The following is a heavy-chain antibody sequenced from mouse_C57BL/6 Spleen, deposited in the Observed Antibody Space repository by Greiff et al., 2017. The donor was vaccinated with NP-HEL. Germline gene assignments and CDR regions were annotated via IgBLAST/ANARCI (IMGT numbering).Heavy chain of an antibody. D-gene: IGHD2-4*01. Sequence: QVQLKESGAELAKPGASVKLSCKASGYTFTSYWMHWVKQRPGQGLEWIGYINPSSGYTKYNQKFKDKATLTADKSSSTAYMQLSSLTYEDSAVYYCARWYDYDHPWFAYWGQGTLVTVSA. CDR2: INPSSGYT. CDR3: ARWYDYDHPWFAY. V-gene: IGHV1-7*01. CDR1: GYTFTSYW. J-gene: IGHJ3*01.